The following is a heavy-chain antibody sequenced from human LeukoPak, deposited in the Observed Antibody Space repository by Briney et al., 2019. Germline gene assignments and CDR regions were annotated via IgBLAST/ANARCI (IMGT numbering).Heavy chain of an antibody. CDR3: ASPRLWSSSWYGLDY. J-gene: IGHJ4*02. CDR1: GYTFTSYY. CDR2: INPSGGST. D-gene: IGHD6-13*01. Sequence: ASVKVSCKASGYTFTSYYMHWVRQAPGQGLEWMGIINPSGGSTSYAQKFQGRVTMTRDTSTSTVYMELSSLRSEDTAVYYCASPRLWSSSWYGLDYWGQGTLVTVSS. V-gene: IGHV1-46*01.